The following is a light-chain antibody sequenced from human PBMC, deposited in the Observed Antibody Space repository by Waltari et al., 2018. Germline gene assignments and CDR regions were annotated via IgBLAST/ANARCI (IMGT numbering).Light chain of an antibody. Sequence: EIVMTQSPATLSVSPGERATVSCRASQRVGSSLAWFQQKPGQAPRLLIYGASTRATGIPARISGSGSGTEFTLTISSLQSEDSAIYYCQHYNDWPPYAFGQGTNLEIK. CDR1: QRVGSS. V-gene: IGKV3-15*01. CDR2: GAS. CDR3: QHYNDWPPYA. J-gene: IGKJ2*01.